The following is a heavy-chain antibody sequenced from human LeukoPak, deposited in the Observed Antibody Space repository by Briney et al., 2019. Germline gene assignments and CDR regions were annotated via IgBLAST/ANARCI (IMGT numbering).Heavy chain of an antibody. CDR3: ARGPYCTSTSCPIAYFDL. CDR1: GFTFDDHA. CDR2: ISWNSGAI. V-gene: IGHV3-9*03. Sequence: GGSLRLSCAASGFTFDDHAMHWVRQPPGKGLEWISGISWNSGAIGYADSVKGRFTISRDNAKNSLYLQMNSLRAEDMALYYCARGPYCTSTSCPIAYFDLWGRGTLVTVSS. D-gene: IGHD2-2*01. J-gene: IGHJ2*01.